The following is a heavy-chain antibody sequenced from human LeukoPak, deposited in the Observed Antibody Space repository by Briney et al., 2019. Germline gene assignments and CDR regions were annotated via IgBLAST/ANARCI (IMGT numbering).Heavy chain of an antibody. Sequence: PGGSLRLSCADSGFTFSSYSMNWVRQAPGKGLEWVSYIGSSTSTIYYADSVKGRFTISRDNSKNTLSLQMNSLRADDTAVYYCAKGSHYGSGSYYSFGYFDYWGQGTLVTVSS. J-gene: IGHJ4*02. V-gene: IGHV3-48*01. CDR1: GFTFSSYS. CDR2: IGSSTSTI. CDR3: AKGSHYGSGSYYSFGYFDY. D-gene: IGHD3-10*01.